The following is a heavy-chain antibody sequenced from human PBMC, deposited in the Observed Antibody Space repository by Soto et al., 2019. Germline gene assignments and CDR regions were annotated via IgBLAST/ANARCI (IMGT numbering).Heavy chain of an antibody. D-gene: IGHD1-26*01. CDR2: ISGSGGST. V-gene: IGHV3-23*01. CDR3: ARRGSGSYCDY. J-gene: IGHJ4*02. Sequence: EVQLLESGGGLVQPRGSLRLSCAASGFTFSSYAMRWVRQAPGKGLEWVSAISGSGGSTYYADSVKGRFTISRDNSKNTLYLQMNSLRAEDTAVYYCARRGSGSYCDYWGQGTLVTVSS. CDR1: GFTFSSYA.